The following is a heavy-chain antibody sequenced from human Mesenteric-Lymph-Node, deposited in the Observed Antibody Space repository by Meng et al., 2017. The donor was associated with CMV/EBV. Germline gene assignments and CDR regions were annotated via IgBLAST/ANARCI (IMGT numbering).Heavy chain of an antibody. V-gene: IGHV4-38-2*02. D-gene: IGHD3-3*01. CDR1: DYSISSGHY. CDR3: ASDGRDFWSGYPETSYYYYGMDV. Sequence: SETLSLTCTVSDYSISSGHYWGWIRQPPGKGLEWIVSIDYSGSTNYNPSLKSRVTISVDTSNNQFSLKLSSVTAADTAVYYCASDGRDFWSGYPETSYYYYGMDVWGQGTTVTVSS. CDR2: IDYSGST. J-gene: IGHJ6*02.